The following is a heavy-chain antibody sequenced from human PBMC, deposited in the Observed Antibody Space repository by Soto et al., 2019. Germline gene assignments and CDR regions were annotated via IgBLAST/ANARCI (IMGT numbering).Heavy chain of an antibody. CDR2: INHSGST. D-gene: IGHD3-9*01. J-gene: IGHJ5*01. Sequence: SETLSLTCAVYGVSFSGYYWSWIRQPPGKGLEWIGEINHSGSTNYNPSLKSRVTISVDTSKNQFSLKLSSVTAADTAVYYCVRGHMYYDILGGPCNWFDSWGQGTLVTVSS. CDR1: GVSFSGYY. V-gene: IGHV4-34*01. CDR3: VRGHMYYDILGGPCNWFDS.